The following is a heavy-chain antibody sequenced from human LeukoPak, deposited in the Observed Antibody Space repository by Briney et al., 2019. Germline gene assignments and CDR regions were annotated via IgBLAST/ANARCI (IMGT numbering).Heavy chain of an antibody. CDR2: INPSGGST. J-gene: IGHJ5*02. CDR1: GYTFTSYY. V-gene: IGHV1-46*01. D-gene: IGHD3-9*01. CDR3: ARAYYDILTCYYGSGDFWFDP. Sequence: ASVKVSCKASGYTFTSYYMHWVRQAPGQGLEWMGIINPSGGSTSYAQKFQGRVTMTRDTSTSTVYMELSSLRSEDTAVYYCARAYYDILTCYYGSGDFWFDPWGQGTLVTVSS.